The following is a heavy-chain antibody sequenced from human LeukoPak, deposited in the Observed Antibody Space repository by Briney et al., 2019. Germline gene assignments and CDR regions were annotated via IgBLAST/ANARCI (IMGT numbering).Heavy chain of an antibody. CDR2: ISAYNGNT. V-gene: IGHV1-18*01. D-gene: IGHD3-22*01. Sequence: ASVKVSCKASGYTFTSYGINWVRQAPGQGLEWMGWISAYNGNTNYAQKLQGRVTMTTDTSTSTAYMELRSLRSDDTAVYYCARDEIDYYDSSGLTFDYWGQGTLVTVSS. CDR1: GYTFTSYG. CDR3: ARDEIDYYDSSGLTFDY. J-gene: IGHJ4*02.